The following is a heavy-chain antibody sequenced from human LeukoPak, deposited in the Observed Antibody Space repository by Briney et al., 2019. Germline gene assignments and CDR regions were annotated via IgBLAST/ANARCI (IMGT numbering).Heavy chain of an antibody. J-gene: IGHJ4*02. CDR2: ISWNSGSI. Sequence: PGGSLRLSCAASGFTFSSYAMHWVRQAPGKGLEWVSGISWNSGSIGYADSVKGRFTISRDNAKNSLYLQMNSLRAEDTALYYCAKVTGIAVAGSEMDYWGQGTLVTVSS. V-gene: IGHV3-9*01. CDR1: GFTFSSYA. CDR3: AKVTGIAVAGSEMDY. D-gene: IGHD6-19*01.